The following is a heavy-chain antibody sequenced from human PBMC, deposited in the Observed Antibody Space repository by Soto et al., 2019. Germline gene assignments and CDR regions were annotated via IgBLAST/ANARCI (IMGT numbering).Heavy chain of an antibody. J-gene: IGHJ5*02. V-gene: IGHV3-30*18. D-gene: IGHD6-13*01. Sequence: QVQLVESGGGVVQPGRSLRLSCAASGFTFSSYGKHWVRQAPGKGLEWVAVISYDGRNKYYADSVKGRFTISRDKSKNTLYLQMNSLRAEDTAVYYCAKEIAAAGTAGFDPWGQGTLVTVSS. CDR2: ISYDGRNK. CDR1: GFTFSSYG. CDR3: AKEIAAAGTAGFDP.